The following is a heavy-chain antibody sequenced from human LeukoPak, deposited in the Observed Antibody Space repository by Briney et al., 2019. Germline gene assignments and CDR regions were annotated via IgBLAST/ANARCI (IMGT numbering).Heavy chain of an antibody. CDR1: GFTFSSYG. V-gene: IGHV3-30*02. D-gene: IGHD3-10*01. CDR2: LRYDGSNK. CDR3: AWGSGNQFDY. Sequence: GGSLRLSCAASGFTFSSYGMHWVRQAPGKGLEWVAFLRYDGSNKYYADSVKGRFTISRDNSKNTLYLQMNSLRAEDTAVYYCAWGSGNQFDYWGQGTLVTVSS. J-gene: IGHJ4*02.